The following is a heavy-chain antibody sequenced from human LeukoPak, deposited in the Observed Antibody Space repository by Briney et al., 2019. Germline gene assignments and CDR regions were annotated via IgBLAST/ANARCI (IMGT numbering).Heavy chain of an antibody. Sequence: PSETLSLTCAVYGGSFSGYYGSWIRQPPGRGLEWIGEINHSGSTNYNPSLKSRVTISVDTSKNQFSLKLSSVTAADTAVYYCARGKRGKGLKTYAYDSSGYWPFDYWGQGTLVTVSS. J-gene: IGHJ4*02. CDR1: GGSFSGYY. V-gene: IGHV4-34*01. CDR2: INHSGST. CDR3: ARGKRGKGLKTYAYDSSGYWPFDY. D-gene: IGHD3-22*01.